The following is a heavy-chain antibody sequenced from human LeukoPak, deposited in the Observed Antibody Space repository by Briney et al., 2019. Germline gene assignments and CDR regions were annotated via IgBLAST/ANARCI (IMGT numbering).Heavy chain of an antibody. V-gene: IGHV1-69*01. CDR1: GGTFSSYA. J-gene: IGHJ4*02. CDR3: ARSRVGYNKIKPYYFDY. CDR2: IIPIFGTA. D-gene: IGHD5-24*01. Sequence: WASVKVSCKASGGTFSSYAISWVRQAPGQGLEWMGGIIPIFGTANYAQKFQGRVTITADESTSTAYMELSSLRSEDTAVYYCARSRVGYNKIKPYYFDYWGQGTLVTVSS.